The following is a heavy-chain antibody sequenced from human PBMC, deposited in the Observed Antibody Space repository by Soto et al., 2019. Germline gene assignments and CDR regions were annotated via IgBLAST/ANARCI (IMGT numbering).Heavy chain of an antibody. V-gene: IGHV1-18*04. CDR2: ISAYNGNT. CDR1: GYTFTRCG. Sequence: ASVKGSCKDYGYTFTRCGIRWVRQAPGHGLEWMGWISAYNGNTNYAQKLQGRVTMTTDTSTSTAYMELRSLRSDDTAVYNCARSKIVGVVTTKHNDYWGQGTLVPVSS. J-gene: IGHJ4*02. D-gene: IGHD3-3*01. CDR3: ARSKIVGVVTTKHNDY.